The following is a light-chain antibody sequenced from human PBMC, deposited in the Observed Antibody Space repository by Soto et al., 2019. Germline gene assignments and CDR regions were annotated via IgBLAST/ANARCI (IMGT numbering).Light chain of an antibody. V-gene: IGKV3-20*01. Sequence: EVVLTQSPATLSLSPGDRATLSCRARQSVGNNLVWYQQKPGQAPRLLIYAASSRATGIPRRFSGSGSGTDFTLTISNLEPEDFAMYFCHHYGGSARKFGQGTKVDI. CDR1: QSVGNN. J-gene: IGKJ1*01. CDR2: AAS. CDR3: HHYGGSARK.